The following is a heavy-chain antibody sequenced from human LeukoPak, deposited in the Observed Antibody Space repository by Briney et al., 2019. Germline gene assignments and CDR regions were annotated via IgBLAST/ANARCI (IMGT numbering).Heavy chain of an antibody. J-gene: IGHJ4*02. V-gene: IGHV1-69*06. CDR1: GGTFSSYA. D-gene: IGHD3-22*01. CDR2: IIPIFGTA. CDR3: TRRGVVITNDYVDY. Sequence: ASVKVSCKASGGTFSSYAISWVRQAPGQGLEWMGGIIPIFGTANYAQKFQGRVTITADKSTSTAYMELSSLRSEDTAVYYCTRRGVVITNDYVDYWGQGTLVTVSS.